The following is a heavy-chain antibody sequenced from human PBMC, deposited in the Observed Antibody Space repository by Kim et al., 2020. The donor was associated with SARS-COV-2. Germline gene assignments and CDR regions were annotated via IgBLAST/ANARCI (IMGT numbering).Heavy chain of an antibody. V-gene: IGHV1-46*01. CDR2: INPSGGST. Sequence: ASVKVSCKASGYTFTSYYMHWVRQAPGQGLEWMGIINPSGGSTSYAQKFQGRVTMTRDTSTSTVYMELSSLRSEDTAVYYCARGGWGDCSGGSCYSYWGQGTLVTVSS. J-gene: IGHJ4*02. CDR3: ARGGWGDCSGGSCYSY. CDR1: GYTFTSYY. D-gene: IGHD2-15*01.